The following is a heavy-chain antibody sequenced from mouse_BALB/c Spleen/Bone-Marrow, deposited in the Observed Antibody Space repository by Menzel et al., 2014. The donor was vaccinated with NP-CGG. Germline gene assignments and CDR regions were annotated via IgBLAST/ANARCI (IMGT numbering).Heavy chain of an antibody. CDR1: GYTFTSYA. D-gene: IGHD2-4*01. V-gene: IGHV1-14*01. J-gene: IGHJ4*01. CDR3: ARVDYDRGYAMDY. Sequence: EVQRVESGPELVKPGASVKMSCKASGYTFTSYAMHWVKQKPGQGLEWIGYINPYNDGTKYNEKFKGKATLTSDKSSSTAYMELSSLTSEDSAVYYCARVDYDRGYAMDYWGQGTSVTVSS. CDR2: INPYNDGT.